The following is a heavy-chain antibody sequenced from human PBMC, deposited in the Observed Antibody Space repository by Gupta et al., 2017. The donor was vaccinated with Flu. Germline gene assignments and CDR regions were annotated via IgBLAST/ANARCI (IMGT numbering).Heavy chain of an antibody. V-gene: IGHV1-2*02. D-gene: IGHD2-15*01. CDR1: GYTFTGYY. Sequence: QVQLVQSGAEVKKPGASVKVSCKASGYTFTGYYMHWVRQAPGQGLEWMGWINPNSGGTNYAQKFQGRVTMTRDTSISTAYMELSRLRSDDTAVYYCAKAVGYCSGGSCYGFDYWGQGTLVTVSS. J-gene: IGHJ4*02. CDR2: INPNSGGT. CDR3: AKAVGYCSGGSCYGFDY.